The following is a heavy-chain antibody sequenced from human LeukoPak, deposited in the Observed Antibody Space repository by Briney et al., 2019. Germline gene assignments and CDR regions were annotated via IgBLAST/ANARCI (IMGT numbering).Heavy chain of an antibody. D-gene: IGHD3-10*01. CDR1: GGSFSNYY. CDR2: INHSGST. CDR3: ASQRESCYYGSGSYLCEDY. V-gene: IGHV4-34*01. Sequence: KASETLSLTCAVYGGSFSNYYWSWIRQPPGKGLEWIGEINHSGSTNYNPSLKSRVTISVDTSKNQFSLKLSSVTAADTAVYYCASQRESCYYGSGSYLCEDYWGQGTLVTVSS. J-gene: IGHJ4*02.